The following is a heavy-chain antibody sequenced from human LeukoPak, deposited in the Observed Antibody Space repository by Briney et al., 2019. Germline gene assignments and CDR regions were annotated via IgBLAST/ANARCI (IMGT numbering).Heavy chain of an antibody. D-gene: IGHD5-24*01. J-gene: IGHJ6*03. Sequence: GGSLRLSCAASGFTFSSYSMNWVRQAPGKGLEWVSSISSSSSYIYYADSVKGRFTISRDNAKNSLYLQMNSLRAEDTAVYYCARDWGDGYNYYHYYYYMDVWDKGTTVTVSS. CDR3: ARDWGDGYNYYHYYYYMDV. V-gene: IGHV3-21*01. CDR2: ISSSSSYI. CDR1: GFTFSSYS.